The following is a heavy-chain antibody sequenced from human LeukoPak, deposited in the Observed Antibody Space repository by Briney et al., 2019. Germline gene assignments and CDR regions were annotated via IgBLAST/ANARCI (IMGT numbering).Heavy chain of an antibody. Sequence: GGSLRLSCAVSGFTFSSYWMNWVRQAPGKGLEWVASIKQDGGEKSYVDSVKGRFTISRDNAKNSLYLQMNSLRAEDTAVYYCARENLVGTTTSFDYWGQGTLVTVSS. CDR2: IKQDGGEK. CDR1: GFTFSSYW. J-gene: IGHJ4*02. V-gene: IGHV3-7*01. CDR3: ARENLVGTTTSFDY. D-gene: IGHD1-26*01.